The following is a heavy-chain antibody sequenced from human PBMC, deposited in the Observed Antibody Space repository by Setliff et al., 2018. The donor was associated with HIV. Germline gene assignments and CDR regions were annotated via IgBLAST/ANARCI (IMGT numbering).Heavy chain of an antibody. CDR1: GGSISSFSYY. D-gene: IGHD3-3*01. J-gene: IGHJ5*02. Sequence: SETLSLTCTVSGGSISSFSYYWGWIRQPPGKGPEWTGSIFHTGNTYYNPSLKSRVTISVDTSKKQFSLKLSSVTAADTAVYYCARDRRSIFGVDTKNWFDPWGQGTLVTVSS. CDR2: IFHTGNT. V-gene: IGHV4-39*07. CDR3: ARDRRSIFGVDTKNWFDP.